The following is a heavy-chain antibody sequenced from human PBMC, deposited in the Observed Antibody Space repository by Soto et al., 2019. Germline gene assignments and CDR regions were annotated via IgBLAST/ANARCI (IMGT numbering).Heavy chain of an antibody. D-gene: IGHD3-10*01. CDR1: GDTFSFYS. J-gene: IGHJ4*02. CDR3: ASSYGAGYRAFDY. Sequence: QVQLVQSGAEVKKPGSSVRVSCKASGDTFSFYSINWVRQAPGLGLEWMGRINPILSMSNYAQRFQGRVTVTADKSTSTAYMELSRLRSEDTAMYYCASSYGAGYRAFDYGGQGALVTVSS. V-gene: IGHV1-69*02. CDR2: INPILSMS.